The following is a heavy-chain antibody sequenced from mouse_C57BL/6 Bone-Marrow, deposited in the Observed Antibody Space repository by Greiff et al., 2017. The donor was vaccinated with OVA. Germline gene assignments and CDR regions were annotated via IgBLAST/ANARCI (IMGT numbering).Heavy chain of an antibody. V-gene: IGHV1-66*01. J-gene: IGHJ2*01. CDR1: GYSFTSYY. CDR2: IYPGSGNT. D-gene: IGHD1-1*01. CDR3: ARWGYYYGSSYRY. Sequence: VMLVESGPELVKPGASVKISCKASGYSFTSYYIHWVKQRPGQGLEWIGWIYPGSGNTKYNEKFKGKATLTADTSSSTAYMQLSSLTSEDSAVYYCARWGYYYGSSYRYWGQGTTLTVSS.